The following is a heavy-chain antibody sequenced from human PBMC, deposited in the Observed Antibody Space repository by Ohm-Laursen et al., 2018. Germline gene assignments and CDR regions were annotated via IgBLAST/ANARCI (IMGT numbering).Heavy chain of an antibody. V-gene: IGHV3-30*03. CDR3: ARDVAHGGYGFGMDV. D-gene: IGHD5-12*01. CDR2: ISYDGKKQ. Sequence: SLRLSCAASGFTFSNAWMSWVRQAPGKGLEWVAVISYDGKKQYYGDSVKGRFTISRDNSKNTLYLQMNSLSAEDTAVYYCARDVAHGGYGFGMDVWGQGTTVTVSS. J-gene: IGHJ6*02. CDR1: GFTFSNAW.